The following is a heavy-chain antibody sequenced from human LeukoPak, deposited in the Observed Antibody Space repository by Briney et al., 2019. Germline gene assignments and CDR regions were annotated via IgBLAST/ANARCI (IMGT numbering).Heavy chain of an antibody. CDR1: GYTFTNYD. V-gene: IGHV1-8*01. CDR3: ARDFFDGHGYTFYYYGMDV. J-gene: IGHJ6*02. Sequence: ASVKVSYKASGYTFTNYDVNWVRQATGQGLEWMGWMNPTSGKAGFAQRFQGRVSMTRNISISTAYMELSSLRSEDTAVYYCARDFFDGHGYTFYYYGMDVWGQGTTVTASS. CDR2: MNPTSGKA. D-gene: IGHD3-22*01.